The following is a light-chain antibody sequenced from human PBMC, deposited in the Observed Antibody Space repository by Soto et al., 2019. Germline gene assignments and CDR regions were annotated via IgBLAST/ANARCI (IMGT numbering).Light chain of an antibody. J-gene: IGLJ1*01. CDR1: SSDVGANNY. CDR3: SSYAGTNRV. Sequence: ALTQPPSASGSPGQSVTISCTGTSSDVGANNYVSWYQQHPGKAPKLMIYEVTKRPSGVPDRFSGSKSGNTASLTVSGLQAEDEADYYCSSYAGTNRVFGTGTKLTVL. CDR2: EVT. V-gene: IGLV2-8*01.